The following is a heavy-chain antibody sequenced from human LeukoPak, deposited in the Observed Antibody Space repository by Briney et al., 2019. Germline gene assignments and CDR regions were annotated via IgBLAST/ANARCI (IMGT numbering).Heavy chain of an antibody. J-gene: IGHJ4*02. V-gene: IGHV3-7*03. CDR1: GFTFSSYW. CDR2: INHNGNVN. Sequence: GGSLRLSCAASGFTFSSYWMNWARQAPGKGLEWVASINHNGNVNYYVDSVKGRFTISRDNVKNSLYLQMSNLRAEDTAVYFCARRLQFDYWGQGTLVTVSS. CDR3: ARRLQFDY.